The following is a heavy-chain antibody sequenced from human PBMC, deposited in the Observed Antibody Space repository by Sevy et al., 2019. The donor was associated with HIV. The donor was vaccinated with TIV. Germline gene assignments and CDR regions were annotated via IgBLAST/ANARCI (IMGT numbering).Heavy chain of an antibody. D-gene: IGHD2-2*01. J-gene: IGHJ6*02. Sequence: GGSLRLSCAASGFTFSSYSMNWVRQAPGKGLEWVSYISSSSSTIYYADSVKGRFTISRDNAKNSLYLQMNSLRAEDRAVYYCAREREYCSSTSCYAPYYYYGMDVWGQGTTVTVSS. CDR1: GFTFSSYS. CDR3: AREREYCSSTSCYAPYYYYGMDV. CDR2: ISSSSSTI. V-gene: IGHV3-48*01.